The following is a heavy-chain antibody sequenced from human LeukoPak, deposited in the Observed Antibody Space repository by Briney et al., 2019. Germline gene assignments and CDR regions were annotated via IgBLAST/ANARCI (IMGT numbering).Heavy chain of an antibody. Sequence: PGGSLRLSCAASGFTFSSYAMSWVRQAPGKGLEWVSSISGSGDGTYYTDSVKGRFTISRDNSKNTLYLQMNSLRAEDTAVYYCATNSPREEYYFHYWGQGTLVTVPS. D-gene: IGHD3-10*01. CDR2: ISGSGDGT. J-gene: IGHJ4*02. V-gene: IGHV3-23*01. CDR1: GFTFSSYA. CDR3: ATNSPREEYYFHY.